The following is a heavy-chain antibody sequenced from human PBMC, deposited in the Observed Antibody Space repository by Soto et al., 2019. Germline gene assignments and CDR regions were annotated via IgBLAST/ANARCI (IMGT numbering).Heavy chain of an antibody. V-gene: IGHV4-31*03. CDR3: AREPYVDIVAKITD. Sequence: SETLSLTCTVSGGSISSGGYYWSWIRQHPGKGLEWIGYIYYSGSTYYNPSLKSRVTISVDTSKNQFSLKLSSVTAADTAVYYCAREPYVDIVAKITDWGQGTLGTVSS. CDR1: GGSISSGGYY. J-gene: IGHJ4*02. D-gene: IGHD5-12*01. CDR2: IYYSGST.